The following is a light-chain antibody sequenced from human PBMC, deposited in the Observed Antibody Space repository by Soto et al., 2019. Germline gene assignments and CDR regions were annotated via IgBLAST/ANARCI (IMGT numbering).Light chain of an antibody. V-gene: IGKV3-15*01. Sequence: EIVMTQSPATLSVSPGERATLSCRASQSVSSTLAWYQQKPGQAPRLLIYAASTRATGIPARFSGSGSGTEFTLTISSLQSEDFAVYYCQQYIQGPVTFSGGAKVEIK. J-gene: IGKJ4*01. CDR1: QSVSST. CDR2: AAS. CDR3: QQYIQGPVT.